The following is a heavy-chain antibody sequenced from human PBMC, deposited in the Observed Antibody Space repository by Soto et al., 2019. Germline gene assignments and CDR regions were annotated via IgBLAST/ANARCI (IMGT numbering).Heavy chain of an antibody. CDR1: GFTFSDHY. Sequence: GGSLRLSCAASGFTFSDHYMDWVRQAPGKGLEWVGRTRNKANSYTTEYAASVKGRFTISRDDSKNSLYLQMNSLKTEDTAVYYCARDRRVREMTTVTRGYYYYYYYMDVWGKGTTVTVSS. CDR2: TRNKANSYTT. D-gene: IGHD4-4*01. V-gene: IGHV3-72*01. J-gene: IGHJ6*03. CDR3: ARDRRVREMTTVTRGYYYYYYYMDV.